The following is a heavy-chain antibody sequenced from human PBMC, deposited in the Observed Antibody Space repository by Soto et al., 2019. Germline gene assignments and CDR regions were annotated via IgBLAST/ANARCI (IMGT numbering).Heavy chain of an antibody. D-gene: IGHD6-13*01. CDR1: GGSISEKY. V-gene: IGHV4-4*07. CDR3: VASLAASGLNWLDP. Sequence: SETLSLTCIVSGGSISEKYWNWVRQPPGKGLEWIGLIFANGHTDYNPSLKSRVTMSVDASKNQFSLRLTSMTAADTAVYYCVASLAASGLNWLDPWGRGTLVTVPS. CDR2: IFANGHT. J-gene: IGHJ5*02.